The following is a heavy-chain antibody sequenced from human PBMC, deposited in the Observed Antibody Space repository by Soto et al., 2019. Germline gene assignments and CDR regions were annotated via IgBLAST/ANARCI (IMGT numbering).Heavy chain of an antibody. Sequence: GGSLRLSCAASGFSLSDYGMHWVRQAPGKGLEWVAVISYDGSHKDHADSVKGRFTVSRDNARDTLYLEMNSLRPEDTAVYFCARKRWPKNCTTTKCYVHEHWGQGTLVTVAS. CDR2: ISYDGSHK. V-gene: IGHV3-30*03. D-gene: IGHD2-2*01. CDR3: ARKRWPKNCTTTKCYVHEH. J-gene: IGHJ1*01. CDR1: GFSLSDYG.